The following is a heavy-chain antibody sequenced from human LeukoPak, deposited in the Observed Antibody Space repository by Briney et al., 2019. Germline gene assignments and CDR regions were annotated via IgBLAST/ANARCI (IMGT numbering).Heavy chain of an antibody. J-gene: IGHJ4*02. V-gene: IGHV3-53*05. CDR1: GFTVSSNY. D-gene: IGHD3-10*01. CDR3: ARGSLWSILAYYFDY. CDR2: IYSGGST. Sequence: GGSLRLSCAASGFTVSSNYMSWVRQAPGKGLEWVSVIYSGGSTYYADSVKGRFTISRDNSKNTLYLQMNSLRAEDTAVYYCARGSLWSILAYYFDYWGQGTLVTVSS.